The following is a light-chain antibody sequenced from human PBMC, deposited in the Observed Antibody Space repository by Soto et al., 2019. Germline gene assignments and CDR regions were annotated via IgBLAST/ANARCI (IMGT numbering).Light chain of an antibody. CDR1: ESISTW. CDR3: QQYNSFSYT. J-gene: IGKJ2*01. CDR2: GAS. Sequence: DIQMTQSHSTLSASVGDRVPLTCLASESISTWLAWYQQKPGKSPKLLIYGASNLERGVPSRFSGSGSGTEFTLTISSLQPDDFSTYYCQQYNSFSYTFGPGTKVDIK. V-gene: IGKV1-5*01.